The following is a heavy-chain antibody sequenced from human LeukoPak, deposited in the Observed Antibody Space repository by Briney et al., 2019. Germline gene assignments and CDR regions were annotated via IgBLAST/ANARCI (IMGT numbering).Heavy chain of an antibody. J-gene: IGHJ4*02. CDR2: ITSKWDSE. D-gene: IGHD1-26*01. Sequence: GGSLRLSSAASGFFFSREVMHWVRQVPGKALEYVSTITSKWDSEYDAQSVKGRFTISRDNSKDTLYLQMGSLRVEDTAVYYCVRDYSGTHSFDYWGQGTLVTVSS. V-gene: IGHV3-64*01. CDR1: GFFFSREV. CDR3: VRDYSGTHSFDY.